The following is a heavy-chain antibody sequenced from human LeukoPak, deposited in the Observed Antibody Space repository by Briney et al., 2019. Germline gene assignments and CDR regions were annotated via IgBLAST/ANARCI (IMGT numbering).Heavy chain of an antibody. Sequence: SETLSLTCAVYGGSFSGYHWSWIRQPPGKGLEWIGEINHSGSTNYNPSLKSRVTISVDTSKNQFSLKLSSVTAADTAVYYCARATIAAHDYWGQGTLVTVSS. CDR1: GGSFSGYH. CDR2: INHSGST. J-gene: IGHJ4*02. V-gene: IGHV4-34*01. D-gene: IGHD6-13*01. CDR3: ARATIAAHDY.